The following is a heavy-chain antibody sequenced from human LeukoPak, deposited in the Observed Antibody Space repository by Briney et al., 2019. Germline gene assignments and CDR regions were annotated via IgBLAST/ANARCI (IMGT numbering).Heavy chain of an antibody. J-gene: IGHJ4*02. CDR3: ARGGYYYGSGSYYN. CDR2: IYYSGST. CDR1: GGSISSYY. Sequence: SETLSLTCTVSGGSISSYYWSWIRQPPGKGLEWIGYIYYSGSTNYNPSLKSRVTISVDTSKNQFSLKLSSVTAADTAVYYCARGGYYYGSGSYYNWGQGTLVTVSS. D-gene: IGHD3-10*01. V-gene: IGHV4-59*01.